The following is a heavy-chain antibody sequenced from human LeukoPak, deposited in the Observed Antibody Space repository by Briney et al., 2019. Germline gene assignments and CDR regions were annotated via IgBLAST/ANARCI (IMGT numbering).Heavy chain of an antibody. Sequence: SVKVSCKASGYTFTSYYMHWVRQAPGQGLEWMGGIIPIFGTANYAQKFQGRVTITADESTSTAYMELSSLRSEDTAVYYCARDRGGYSYGRYYYGMDVWGQGTTVTVSS. CDR2: IIPIFGTA. CDR3: ARDRGGYSYGRYYYGMDV. J-gene: IGHJ6*02. CDR1: GYTFTSYY. V-gene: IGHV1-69*13. D-gene: IGHD5-18*01.